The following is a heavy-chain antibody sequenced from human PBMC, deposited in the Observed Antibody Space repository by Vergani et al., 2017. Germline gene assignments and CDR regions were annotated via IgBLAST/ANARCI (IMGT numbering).Heavy chain of an antibody. CDR2: ISSSSSYI. CDR3: ARDRQYFNWLLSVDDGGGS. Sequence: EVQLVESGGGLVKPGGSLRLSCAASGFTFSSYSMNWVRQAPGKGLEWVSSISSSSSYIYYADSVKGLFTIARDNAKNSLYLQMNSLRAEDTAVYYCARDRQYFNWLLSVDDGGGSWGQGTLVTVSS. V-gene: IGHV3-21*01. J-gene: IGHJ4*02. CDR1: GFTFSSYS. D-gene: IGHD3-9*01.